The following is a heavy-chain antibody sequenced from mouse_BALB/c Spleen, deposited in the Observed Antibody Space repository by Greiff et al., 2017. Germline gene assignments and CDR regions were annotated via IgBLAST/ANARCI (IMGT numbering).Heavy chain of an antibody. J-gene: IGHJ2*01. Sequence: QVQLQQPGAELVRPGASVKLSCKASGYTFTSYWINWVKQRPGQGLEWIGNIYPSDSYTNYNQKFKDKATLTVDKSSSTAYMQLSSPTSEDSAVYYCTTGYYFDYWGQGTTLTVSS. CDR1: GYTFTSYW. D-gene: IGHD4-1*01. V-gene: IGHV1-69*02. CDR3: TTGYYFDY. CDR2: IYPSDSYT.